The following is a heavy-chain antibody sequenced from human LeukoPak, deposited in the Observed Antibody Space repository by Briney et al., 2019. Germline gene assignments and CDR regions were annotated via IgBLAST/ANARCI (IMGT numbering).Heavy chain of an antibody. CDR3: ARFPLNLIVGAPQKAFDI. J-gene: IGHJ3*02. CDR1: GFTVSSNY. D-gene: IGHD1-26*01. Sequence: GGSLRLSCAASGFTVSSNYMSWVRRAPGKGLEWVSVTYSGGSTYYSDSVKGRFTISRDNSKNTLYLQMNSLRAEDTAVYYCARFPLNLIVGAPQKAFDIWGQGTMVTVSS. CDR2: TYSGGST. V-gene: IGHV3-53*01.